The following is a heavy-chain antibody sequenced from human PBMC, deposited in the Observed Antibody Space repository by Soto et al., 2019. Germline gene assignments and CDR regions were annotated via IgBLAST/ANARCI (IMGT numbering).Heavy chain of an antibody. Sequence: GASVKVSCKASGGTFSSYTISWVRQAPGQGFEWMGRIIPILGIANYAQKFQGRVTITADKSTSTAYMELSSLRSEDTAVYYCARDNPLAAAGTSSDYWGQGTLVTVSS. CDR1: GGTFSSYT. V-gene: IGHV1-69*04. J-gene: IGHJ4*02. D-gene: IGHD6-13*01. CDR2: IIPILGIA. CDR3: ARDNPLAAAGTSSDY.